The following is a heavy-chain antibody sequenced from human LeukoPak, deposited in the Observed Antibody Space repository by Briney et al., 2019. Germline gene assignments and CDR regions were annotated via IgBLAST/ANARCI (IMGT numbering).Heavy chain of an antibody. D-gene: IGHD2-2*01. V-gene: IGHV4-34*01. Sequence: SETLSLTCAVYGGSFSGFYWSWIRQPPGKGLEWIGEINHSGSTNYSPSLKSRVTISVDTSKNQFSLQLSSVTAADTAVYYCARHPPGDWFDPWGLGTLVTVSS. CDR3: ARHPPGDWFDP. CDR2: INHSGST. J-gene: IGHJ5*02. CDR1: GGSFSGFY.